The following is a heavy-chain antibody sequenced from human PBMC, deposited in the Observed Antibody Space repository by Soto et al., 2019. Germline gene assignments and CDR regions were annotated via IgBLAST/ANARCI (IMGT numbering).Heavy chain of an antibody. CDR2: IYHSGST. J-gene: IGHJ5*02. V-gene: IGHV4-4*02. CDR3: ARRYMVRGVASWFDP. CDR1: GGSISSSNW. Sequence: QVQLQESGPGLVKPSGTLSLTCAVSGGSISSSNWWSWVRQPPGKGLEWIGEIYHSGSTNYDPSLKSRVTTSVDKSKNQFSLKLSSVTAADTAVYYCARRYMVRGVASWFDPWGQGTLVTVSS. D-gene: IGHD3-10*01.